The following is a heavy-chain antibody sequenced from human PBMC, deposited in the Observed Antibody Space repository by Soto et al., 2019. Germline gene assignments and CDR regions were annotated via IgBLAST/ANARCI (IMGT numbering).Heavy chain of an antibody. V-gene: IGHV3-23*01. J-gene: IGHJ4*02. Sequence: VQRLESGGGLVQPAGSLRLSCAASGFTFTLYSMVWVRQAPGKGLEWVSVISSGGSTYYADSVRGRFTISRDNSKDTVSLQMNSLTAEDTAVYYCAKCLGAGGHVDYWGQGALVTVSS. CDR2: ISSGGST. CDR3: AKCLGAGGHVDY. CDR1: GFTFTLYS. D-gene: IGHD5-12*01.